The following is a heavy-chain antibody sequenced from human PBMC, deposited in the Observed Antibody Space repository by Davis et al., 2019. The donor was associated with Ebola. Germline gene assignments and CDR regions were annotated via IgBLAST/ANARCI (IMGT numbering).Heavy chain of an antibody. V-gene: IGHV3-23*01. CDR1: GFAFSDYA. Sequence: PGGSLRLSCAASGFAFSDYAMGWVRQAPGKGLEWVSTISNNGRNTHYTGSVEGRFTVSRDNSENTLFLQMNNLRTEDTAIYYCVNDVSVIAFFAYWGQGTLVTVSS. CDR2: ISNNGRNT. J-gene: IGHJ4*02. CDR3: VNDVSVIAFFAY. D-gene: IGHD2-21*01.